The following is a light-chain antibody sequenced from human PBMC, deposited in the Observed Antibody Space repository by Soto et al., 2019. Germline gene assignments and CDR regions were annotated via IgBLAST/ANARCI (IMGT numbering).Light chain of an antibody. J-gene: IGKJ1*01. Sequence: EIVMTQSPVTLSVSPGERATLSCRASQSVTNNLAWYQQKPGQPPRLLIYGASSRATGIPARFSGSGSGTEFTLTISSLQSEDFAVYYCQQHNNWPSTFGQGTKVDFK. V-gene: IGKV3-15*01. CDR3: QQHNNWPST. CDR1: QSVTNN. CDR2: GAS.